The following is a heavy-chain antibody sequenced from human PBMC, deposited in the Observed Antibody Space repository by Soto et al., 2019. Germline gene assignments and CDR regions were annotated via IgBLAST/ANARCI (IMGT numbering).Heavy chain of an antibody. CDR1: GGSITSGGYS. CDR2: MYHSGNT. J-gene: IGHJ4*02. V-gene: IGHV4-30-2*01. D-gene: IGHD6-6*01. Sequence: SETLSLTCAVSGGSITSGGYSWGWIRQPPGQGLEWIGYMYHSGNTYYNPSLKGRVTISLDHSRNQFSLKLSSVTAADTAVYYCANLLTSIAARRDYWGQGTLVTVSS. CDR3: ANLLTSIAARRDY.